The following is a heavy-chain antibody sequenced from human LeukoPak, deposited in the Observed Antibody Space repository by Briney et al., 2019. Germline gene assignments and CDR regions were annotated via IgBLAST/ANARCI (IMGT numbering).Heavy chain of an antibody. V-gene: IGHV3-23*01. D-gene: IGHD3-10*01. Sequence: GGSLRLSCAASGFTFSSYAMSWVRQAPGKGLEWVSGISGSGGSTYYADSVKGRFTISRDNSKNTLYLQMNSLRAEDTAVYYCAKDLRGVIIWRMGLRAFDIWGQGTMVTVSS. CDR1: GFTFSSYA. CDR2: ISGSGGST. J-gene: IGHJ3*02. CDR3: AKDLRGVIIWRMGLRAFDI.